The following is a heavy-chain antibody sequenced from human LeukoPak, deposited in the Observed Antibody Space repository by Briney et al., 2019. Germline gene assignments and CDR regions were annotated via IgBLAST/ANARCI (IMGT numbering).Heavy chain of an antibody. D-gene: IGHD5-24*01. CDR1: GFTFSRHL. CDR2: INNDGSAT. CDR3: GSSEDGYIDY. J-gene: IGHJ4*02. V-gene: IGHV3-74*01. Sequence: GGSLRLSCAGSGFTFSRHLMHWVRQAPGKGLVWVPRINNDGSATLYSDSVKGRFTISRDNAKNTLYLEMSSLRAEDTGVYYCGSSEDGYIDYWGQGTLVSVSS.